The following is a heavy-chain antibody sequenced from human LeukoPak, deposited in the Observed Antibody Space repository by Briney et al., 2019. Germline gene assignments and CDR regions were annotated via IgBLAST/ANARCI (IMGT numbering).Heavy chain of an antibody. CDR2: ISTYNGNT. CDR3: ARGGDYYDMDV. J-gene: IGHJ6*03. Sequence: GASVKVSCKASGYTFTSYGISWVRRAPGQGLEWMGWISTYNGNTNYAQNLQGRVTMTSDTSTSTVYMELRSLRSDDTAVYYCARGGDYYDMDVWGKGTTVTVSS. V-gene: IGHV1-18*04. CDR1: GYTFTSYG.